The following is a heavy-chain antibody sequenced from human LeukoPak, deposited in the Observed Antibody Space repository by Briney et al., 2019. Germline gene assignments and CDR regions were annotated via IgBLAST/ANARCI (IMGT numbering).Heavy chain of an antibody. CDR3: AKEPERLAAAGTEYFDY. Sequence: GASVKVSCKAFGYTFTSNYMHWVRQAPGQGPEWMGVISPSGGSTTYAQKFQGRVTLTRDMSTSTDYLELSSLRSEDTTVYYCAKEPERLAAAGTEYFDYWGQGTLVTVSS. V-gene: IGHV1-46*01. D-gene: IGHD6-13*01. CDR2: ISPSGGST. J-gene: IGHJ4*02. CDR1: GYTFTSNY.